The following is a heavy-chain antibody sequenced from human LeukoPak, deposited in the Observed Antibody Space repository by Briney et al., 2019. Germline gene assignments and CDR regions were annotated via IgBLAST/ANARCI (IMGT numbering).Heavy chain of an antibody. Sequence: SETLSLTCAVSNYSISSGYYWGWIRQPPGKGLEWTGSIYHSGSTYYNPSLKSRVTISADTSKNQFSLKLTSVPATDTAVYYRARGRGGGFASSSFDYWGQGTLVTVSS. CDR2: IYHSGST. CDR1: NYSISSGYY. J-gene: IGHJ4*02. D-gene: IGHD3-16*01. V-gene: IGHV4-38-2*01. CDR3: ARGRGGGFASSSFDY.